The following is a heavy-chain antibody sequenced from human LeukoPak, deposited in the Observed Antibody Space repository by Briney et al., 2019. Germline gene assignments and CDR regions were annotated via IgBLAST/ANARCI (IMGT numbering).Heavy chain of an antibody. J-gene: IGHJ3*02. CDR2: ISPSGGST. CDR1: GYTFTSYY. CDR3: ARSDSSSNAFDI. V-gene: IGHV1-46*01. D-gene: IGHD6-6*01. Sequence: ASVKVSCKASGYTFTSYYMHWVRQAPGQGLEWMGIISPSGGSTSYAQKFQGRVTMTRDMSTSTVYMELSSLRSEDTAVYYCARSDSSSNAFDIWGQGTMVTVSS.